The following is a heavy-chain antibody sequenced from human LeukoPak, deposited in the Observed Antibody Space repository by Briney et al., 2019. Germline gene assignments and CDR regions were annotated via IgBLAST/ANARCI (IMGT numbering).Heavy chain of an antibody. CDR3: AKGWGGD. V-gene: IGHV3-30*18. CDR1: GFTFSSYG. J-gene: IGHJ4*02. CDR2: ISYDGSNK. D-gene: IGHD3-16*01. Sequence: GRSLRLSCAASGFTFSSYGMHWLRQAPGKGLEWVAVISYDGSNKYYADSVKGRFTISRDNSKNTLYLQMNSLRAEDTAVYYCAKGWGGDWGQGTLVTVSS.